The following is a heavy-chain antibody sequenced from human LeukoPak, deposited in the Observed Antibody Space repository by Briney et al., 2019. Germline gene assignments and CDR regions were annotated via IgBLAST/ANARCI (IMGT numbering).Heavy chain of an antibody. J-gene: IGHJ5*02. CDR2: IYYSGST. V-gene: IGHV4-59*12. CDR1: GGSISSYY. D-gene: IGHD3-16*02. CDR3: ARISAKVPRFDP. Sequence: PSETLSLTCTVSGGSISSYYWSWIRQPPGKGLEWIGYIYYSGSTDYNPSLKSRVTMSVDTSKNQFSLKLSSVTAADTAVYYCARISAKVPRFDPWGQGTLVTVSS.